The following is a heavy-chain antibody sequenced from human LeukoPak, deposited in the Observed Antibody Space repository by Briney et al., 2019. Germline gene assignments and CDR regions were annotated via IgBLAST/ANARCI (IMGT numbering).Heavy chain of an antibody. CDR2: VNHRGSA. J-gene: IGHJ4*03. Sequence: SETLSLTCAVNSGSFSGYYWTWIRQPPGKGLEWIGEVNHRGSASYNPSLKSRVTISVDTSKNQFSLKLSSVTAADTAVYYCARSRDETTSSSDLDSWGHGTLVTVSS. D-gene: IGHD6-6*01. CDR1: SGSFSGYY. V-gene: IGHV4-34*01. CDR3: ARSRDETTSSSDLDS.